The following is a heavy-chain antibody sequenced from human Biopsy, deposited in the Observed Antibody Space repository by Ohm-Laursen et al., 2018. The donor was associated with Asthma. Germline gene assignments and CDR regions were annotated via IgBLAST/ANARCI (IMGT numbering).Heavy chain of an antibody. V-gene: IGHV4-39*02. CDR2: IYYSGRT. CDR3: ARAVSSSSYWYFDL. Sequence: GTLSLTCIVSGDAMSTSGSYWGWIRQSPGKGLEWIGGIYYSGRTYYNPSLESRVNISADTSKNHFSLKVTSVTAADTAVYYCARAVSSSSYWYFDLWGRGDLVTVSS. D-gene: IGHD6-6*01. J-gene: IGHJ2*01. CDR1: GDAMSTSGSY.